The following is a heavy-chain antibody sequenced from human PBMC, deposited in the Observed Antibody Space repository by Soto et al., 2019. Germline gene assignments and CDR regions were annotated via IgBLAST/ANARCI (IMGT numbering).Heavy chain of an antibody. V-gene: IGHV5-51*01. CDR2: IYPGDSDT. CDR1: GYSFAGYW. CDR3: ARLPGVRGVFDGFNV. Sequence: PGASLKISCKGSGYSFAGYWIGWLRPMPGKGLDWMGVIYPGDSDTRYSPSFHGQVTISADKCISTAYLQWSSLKDSDTAMYFCARLPGVRGVFDGFNVWGQGTMVTVSS. D-gene: IGHD3-10*01. J-gene: IGHJ3*01.